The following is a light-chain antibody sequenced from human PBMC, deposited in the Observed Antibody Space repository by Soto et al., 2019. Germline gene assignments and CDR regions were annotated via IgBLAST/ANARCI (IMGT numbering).Light chain of an antibody. CDR3: SSYAGSSNV. CDR1: SSDVGGYNY. J-gene: IGLJ1*01. CDR2: EVN. V-gene: IGLV2-8*01. Sequence: QSMLTQPPSASGSPGQSVAISCTGTSSDVGGYNYASWYQQHPGKAPKLMIYEVNKRPSGVPDRFSGSKSGNTASLTVSGLQAEDEADYYCSSYAGSSNVFGTGTKVTVL.